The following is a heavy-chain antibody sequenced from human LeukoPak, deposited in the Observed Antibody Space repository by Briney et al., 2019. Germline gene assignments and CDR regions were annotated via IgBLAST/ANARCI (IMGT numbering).Heavy chain of an antibody. CDR2: IIPILGIA. CDR1: GGTFSSYA. Sequence: SVKVSCTASGGTFSSYAISWVRQAPGQGLEWMGRIIPILGIANYAQKFQGRVTITADKSTSTAYMELSSLRSEDTAVYYCARASQGGSWYEYCGQGTLVTVSS. CDR3: ARASQGGSWYEY. V-gene: IGHV1-69*04. D-gene: IGHD6-13*01. J-gene: IGHJ4*02.